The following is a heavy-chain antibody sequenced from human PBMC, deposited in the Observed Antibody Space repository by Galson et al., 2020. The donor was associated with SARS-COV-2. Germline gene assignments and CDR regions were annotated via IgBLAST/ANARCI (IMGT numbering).Heavy chain of an antibody. CDR1: GFTVSDHY. J-gene: IGHJ6*02. CDR3: ARDGRAYWNYYHGMDD. Sequence: SGGSLRLSCAASGFTVSDHYMCWVRHAPEKGLEWVSGIHSGGSTYYANSVKGRFTTSRDNTKNTLHLQMNSLRAEDTAVYYCARDGRAYWNYYHGMDDWGQGTTVTVS. V-gene: IGHV3-66*01. D-gene: IGHD3-16*01. CDR2: IHSGGST.